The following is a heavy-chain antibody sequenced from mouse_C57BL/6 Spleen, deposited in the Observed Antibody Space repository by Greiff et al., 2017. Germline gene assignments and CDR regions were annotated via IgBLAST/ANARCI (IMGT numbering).Heavy chain of an antibody. CDR3: ARGSYYDYDGVFAY. D-gene: IGHD2-4*01. CDR1: GYTFTSYW. J-gene: IGHJ3*01. Sequence: VQLQQPGAELVKPGASVKMSCKASGYTFTSYWITWVKQRPGQGLEWIGDIYPGSGSTNYNEKFKSKATLTVDTSSSTAYMQLSSLTSEDSAVYYGARGSYYDYDGVFAYWGQGTLVTVSA. CDR2: IYPGSGST. V-gene: IGHV1-55*01.